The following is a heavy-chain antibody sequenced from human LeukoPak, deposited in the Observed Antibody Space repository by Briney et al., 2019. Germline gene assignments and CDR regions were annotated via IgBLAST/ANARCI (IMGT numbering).Heavy chain of an antibody. V-gene: IGHV1-3*01. Sequence: ASVKVSCKASGYTFTSYAMHWVRQAPGQRLEWMGWINAGNGNTKYSQKFQGRVTITRDTSASTAYMEPNSLRSEDTAEYYCARPAMYSSGPFDYWGQGTLVTVSS. J-gene: IGHJ4*02. CDR2: INAGNGNT. D-gene: IGHD6-19*01. CDR1: GYTFTSYA. CDR3: ARPAMYSSGPFDY.